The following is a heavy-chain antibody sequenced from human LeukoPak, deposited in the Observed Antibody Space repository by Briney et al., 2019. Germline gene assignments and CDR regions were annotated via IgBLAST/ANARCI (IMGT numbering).Heavy chain of an antibody. V-gene: IGHV3-23*03. CDR3: AKNPDYYDSSGFDY. CDR1: GFTFSSYA. CDR2: IYSGGST. Sequence: GGSLRLSCAASGFTFSSYAMSWVRQAPGKGLEWVSVIYSGGSTYYADSVKGRFTISRDNSKNTLYLQMNSLRAEDTAVYYCAKNPDYYDSSGFDYWGQGTLVTVSS. J-gene: IGHJ4*02. D-gene: IGHD3-22*01.